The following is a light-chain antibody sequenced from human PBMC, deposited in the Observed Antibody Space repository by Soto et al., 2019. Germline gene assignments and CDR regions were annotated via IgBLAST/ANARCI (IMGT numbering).Light chain of an antibody. CDR2: DAS. Sequence: DIPLTQSPAFLSASVGDRVTITCRASQVISNHLAWYQQKPGKAPKLLIYDASTLQSGVPSVFSGSESGTEFSLIIDSLQPGVFATCYCQLLDSYPFSFGPGTKVAVK. V-gene: IGKV1-9*01. CDR1: QVISNH. CDR3: QLLDSYPFS. J-gene: IGKJ3*01.